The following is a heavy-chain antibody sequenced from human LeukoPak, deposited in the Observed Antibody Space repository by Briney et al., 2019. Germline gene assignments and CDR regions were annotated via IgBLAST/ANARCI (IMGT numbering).Heavy chain of an antibody. CDR2: IYPGDPDT. J-gene: IGHJ5*02. CDR1: GYSFTSYW. CDR3: ARQMDFWSGYYNWFDP. Sequence: GESLKISCKGSGYSFTSYWIGWVRQMPGKGMGWMGIIYPGDPDTSYSPSFQGQVTISADKSISTAYLQWSSLKASDTAMYYCARQMDFWSGYYNWFDPWGQGTLVTVSS. D-gene: IGHD3-3*01. V-gene: IGHV5-51*01.